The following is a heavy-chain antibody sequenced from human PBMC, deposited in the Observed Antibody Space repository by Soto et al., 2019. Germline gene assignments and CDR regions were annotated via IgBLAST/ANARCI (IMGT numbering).Heavy chain of an antibody. Sequence: GGSLRLSCAASGFTFSSYVMSWVRQAPGKGLDWVSGISGSGGHTYYADSVKGRFTISRDNSKNTLYLQMNSLRAEDTAVYFCAKDGSYYDSPTESDSWGQGTLVTVSS. J-gene: IGHJ4*02. CDR1: GFTFSSYV. D-gene: IGHD3-22*01. CDR3: AKDGSYYDSPTESDS. V-gene: IGHV3-23*01. CDR2: ISGSGGHT.